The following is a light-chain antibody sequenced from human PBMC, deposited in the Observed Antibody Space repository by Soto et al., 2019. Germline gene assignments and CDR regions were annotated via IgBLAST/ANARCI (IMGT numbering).Light chain of an antibody. V-gene: IGLV2-14*03. CDR2: EVR. CDR1: SSDVGAHDY. CDR3: SSHTSSNTRV. J-gene: IGLJ1*01. Sequence: QSVLTQPASVSGSPGQRITISCTGTSSDVGAHDYVSWYQQHPDKAPKLIIYEVRNRPSGISGRFSGSKSVNTATLTISGLQAEDEADYYCSSHTSSNTRVFGTGTKVTVL.